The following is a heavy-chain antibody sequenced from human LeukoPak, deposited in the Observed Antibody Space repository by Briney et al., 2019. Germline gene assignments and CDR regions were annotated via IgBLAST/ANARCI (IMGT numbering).Heavy chain of an antibody. CDR2: IYHSGST. D-gene: IGHD6-13*01. V-gene: IGHV4-30-2*01. CDR1: GGSISSGGYY. CDR3: ARAAAGNVYYYYYMDV. J-gene: IGHJ6*03. Sequence: SQTLSLTCTVSGGSISSGGYYWSWIRQPPGKGLEWIGYIYHSGSTYYNPSLKSRVTISVDRSKNQFSLKLSSVTAADTAVYYCARAAAGNVYYYYYMDVWGKGTTVTVSS.